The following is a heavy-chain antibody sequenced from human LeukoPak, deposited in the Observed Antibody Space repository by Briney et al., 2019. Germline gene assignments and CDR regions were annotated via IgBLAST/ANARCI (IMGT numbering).Heavy chain of an antibody. CDR2: ISYDGSNK. CDR3: AKVPGYCSGGSCYLPSDY. Sequence: GGSLRLSCAASGFTFSSYSMNWVRQAPGKGLEWVAVISYDGSNKYYADSVKGRFTISRDNSKNTLYLQMNSLRAEDTAVYYCAKVPGYCSGGSCYLPSDYWGQGTLVTVSS. J-gene: IGHJ4*02. D-gene: IGHD2-15*01. V-gene: IGHV3-30*18. CDR1: GFTFSSYS.